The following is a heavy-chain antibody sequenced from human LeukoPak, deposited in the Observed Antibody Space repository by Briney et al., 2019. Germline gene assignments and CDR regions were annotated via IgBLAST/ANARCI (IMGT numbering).Heavy chain of an antibody. CDR2: IYYSGST. D-gene: IGHD3-10*01. CDR3: ASYYHGFDY. J-gene: IGHJ4*02. V-gene: IGHV4-30-4*08. Sequence: SETLSLTCTVSGGSISDYYWSWIRQPPRKGLEWIGYIYYSGSTYYNPSLKSRVTISVDTSNNQFSLKLSSVTAADTAVYYCASYYHGFDYWGQGTLVTVSS. CDR1: GGSISDYY.